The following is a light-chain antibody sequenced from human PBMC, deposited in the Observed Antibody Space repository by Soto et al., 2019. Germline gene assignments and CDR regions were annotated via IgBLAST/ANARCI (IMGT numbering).Light chain of an antibody. CDR3: QVWDGSSDPFV. CDR2: DDS. V-gene: IGLV3-21*02. CDR1: NIGSKS. Sequence: SYELAQPPSVSVAPAQTARITCGGKNIGSKSVHWYQQKPGQAPVLVVFDDSDRPSGIPERFSGSNSGNTATLTITWVEAGDEADYYCQVWDGSSDPFVFGTGTKVTVL. J-gene: IGLJ1*01.